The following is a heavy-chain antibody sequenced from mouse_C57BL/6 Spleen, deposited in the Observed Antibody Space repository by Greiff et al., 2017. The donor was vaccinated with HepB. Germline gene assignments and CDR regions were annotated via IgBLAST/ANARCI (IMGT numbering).Heavy chain of an antibody. D-gene: IGHD2-4*01. CDR2: IYPGDGET. CDR3: ANLIYYDYDRYFDY. J-gene: IGHJ2*01. V-gene: IGHV1-80*01. Sequence: QVQLQQSGAELVKPGASVKISCKASGYAFSSYWMNWVKQRPGKGLEWIGQIYPGDGETNYNGKFKGKATLTADKSSSKAYMQLSSLTSEDSAVYFCANLIYYDYDRYFDYWGQGTTLTVSS. CDR1: GYAFSSYW.